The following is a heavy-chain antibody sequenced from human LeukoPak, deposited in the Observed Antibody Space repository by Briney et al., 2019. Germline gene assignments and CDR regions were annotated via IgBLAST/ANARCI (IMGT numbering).Heavy chain of an antibody. D-gene: IGHD3-9*01. V-gene: IGHV3-73*01. CDR3: TRHFPDYDILTGYSLTYYYYMDV. CDR1: GFTFSGSA. Sequence: PGGSLRLSCAASGFTFSGSAMHWVRQASGKGLEWVGRIRSKANSYATAYAASVKGRFTISRDDSKNTAYLQMNSLKTEDTAVYYCTRHFPDYDILTGYSLTYYYYMDVWGKGTTVTVSS. J-gene: IGHJ6*03. CDR2: IRSKANSYAT.